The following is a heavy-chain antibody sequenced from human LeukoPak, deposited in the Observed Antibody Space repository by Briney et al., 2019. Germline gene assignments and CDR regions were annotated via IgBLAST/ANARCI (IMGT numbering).Heavy chain of an antibody. J-gene: IGHJ3*02. CDR1: GYTFTSYY. CDR2: INPSGGST. Sequence: ASAKVSCKASGYTFTSYYMHWVRQAPGQGLEWMGIINPSGGSTSYTQKFQGRVTMTSDTSTSTVYMELSSLRSEDTAVYYCAREGGVSPAFDIWGQGTMVIVSS. V-gene: IGHV1-46*01. D-gene: IGHD6-6*01. CDR3: AREGGVSPAFDI.